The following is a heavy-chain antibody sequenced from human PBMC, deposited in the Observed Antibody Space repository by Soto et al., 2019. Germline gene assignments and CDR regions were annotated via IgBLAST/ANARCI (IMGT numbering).Heavy chain of an antibody. D-gene: IGHD3-10*01. CDR2: INPNSGNI. CDR1: GDTFTTYD. CDR3: ARGRASGSYYLLDY. V-gene: IGHV1-8*01. Sequence: ASVKVSCKASGDTFTTYDINWLRQATGHGLEWMGWINPNSGNIGYAQRFQGRVTMTRDTAIRTAYIEVSSLRSDDTAVYYCARGRASGSYYLLDYWGQGTLVTVSS. J-gene: IGHJ4*02.